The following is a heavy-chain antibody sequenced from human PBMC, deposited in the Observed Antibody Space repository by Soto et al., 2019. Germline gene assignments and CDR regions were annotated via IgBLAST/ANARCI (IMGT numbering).Heavy chain of an antibody. V-gene: IGHV1-69*13. CDR1: GGTFSSYA. D-gene: IGHD3-22*01. J-gene: IGHJ4*02. CDR2: IIPIFGTA. Sequence: SVKVSCKASGGTFSSYAISWVRQAPGQGLEWMGGIIPIFGTANYAQKFQGRVTITADESTSTAYMELSSLRSEDTAVYYCARDLAYYYDSSGSQFDYWGQGTLFTVSS. CDR3: ARDLAYYYDSSGSQFDY.